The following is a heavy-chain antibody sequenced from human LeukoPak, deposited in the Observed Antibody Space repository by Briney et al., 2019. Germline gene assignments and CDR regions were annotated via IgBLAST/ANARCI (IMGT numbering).Heavy chain of an antibody. J-gene: IGHJ4*02. CDR1: RGSICSYY. D-gene: IGHD2-8*02. V-gene: IGHV4-59*08. Sequence: SETLSLTCTVTRGSICSYYWGWIRQPPGKGLEWIAYVFNTGTTNYNPSLKSRVTISLDTSNSQFSLKLNSVTAADTAVYYCARLWGFCPGGTCSFDQWGQGRLVIVSS. CDR2: VFNTGTT. CDR3: ARLWGFCPGGTCSFDQ.